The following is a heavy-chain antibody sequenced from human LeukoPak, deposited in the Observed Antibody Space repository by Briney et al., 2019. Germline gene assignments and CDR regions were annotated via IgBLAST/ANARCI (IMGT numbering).Heavy chain of an antibody. Sequence: GGSLRLSCAASGFTFNTYSMNWVRQAPGEGLEWVSSISPTSGHIYYADSVKGRFTISRDNSKNTLYLQMNSLRAEDTAVYYCARNGRLKRHGYYYDSSGPSYGMDVWGQGTTVTVSS. J-gene: IGHJ6*02. CDR1: GFTFNTYS. D-gene: IGHD3-22*01. CDR2: ISPTSGHI. V-gene: IGHV3-21*01. CDR3: ARNGRLKRHGYYYDSSGPSYGMDV.